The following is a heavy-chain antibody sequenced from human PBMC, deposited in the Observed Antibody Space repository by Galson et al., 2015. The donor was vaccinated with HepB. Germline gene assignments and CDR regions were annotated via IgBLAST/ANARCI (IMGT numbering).Heavy chain of an antibody. CDR3: ARDLRLAVAQAGEFDY. Sequence: SLRLSCAASGFTFSSYSMNWVRQAPGKGLEWVSSISSSSSYIYYADSVKGRFTISRDNAKNSLYLQMNSLRAEDTAVYYCARDLRLAVAQAGEFDYWGQGTLVTVSS. V-gene: IGHV3-21*01. CDR2: ISSSSSYI. D-gene: IGHD6-19*01. CDR1: GFTFSSYS. J-gene: IGHJ4*02.